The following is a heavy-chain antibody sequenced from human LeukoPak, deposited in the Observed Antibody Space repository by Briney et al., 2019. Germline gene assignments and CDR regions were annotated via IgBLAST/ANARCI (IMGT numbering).Heavy chain of an antibody. Sequence: PGGSLRLSCAASGFTFSNYAMHWVRQTPGKGLEWVTIVSYDGSQTYSADSVKGRFTISRDNSKNTLFLQMNSLRAEDTAVYYCARVGRAYDFWDYLDYWGQGTPVTASS. J-gene: IGHJ4*02. CDR1: GFTFSNYA. V-gene: IGHV3-30*03. D-gene: IGHD3-3*01. CDR3: ARVGRAYDFWDYLDY. CDR2: VSYDGSQT.